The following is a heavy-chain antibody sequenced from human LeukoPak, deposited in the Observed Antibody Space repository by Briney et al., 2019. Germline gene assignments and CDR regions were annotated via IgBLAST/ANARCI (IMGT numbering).Heavy chain of an antibody. Sequence: PGGSLRLSCAASGFTFSSYSMNWVRQAPGKGLEWVSSISSSSSYIYYADSVKGRFTISRDNAKNSLYLQMNSLRAEDTAVYYCAKDRDSYYDILTGSNWFDPWGQGTLVTVSS. D-gene: IGHD3-9*01. CDR2: ISSSSSYI. CDR1: GFTFSSYS. J-gene: IGHJ5*02. CDR3: AKDRDSYYDILTGSNWFDP. V-gene: IGHV3-21*04.